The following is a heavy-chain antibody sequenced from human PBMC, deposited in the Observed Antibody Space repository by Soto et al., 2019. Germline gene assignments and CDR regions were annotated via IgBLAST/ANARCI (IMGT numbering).Heavy chain of an antibody. CDR3: ALYSFSRLRFLEWPYYCFDY. Sequence: SETLSLTCTVSGGSISSSSYYWGWIRQPPGKGLEWIGSIYYSGSTYYNPSLKSRVTISVDTSKNQFSLKLSSVTAADKAVYYCALYSFSRLRFLEWPYYCFDYWGQGTLVTVSS. CDR2: IYYSGST. D-gene: IGHD3-3*01. V-gene: IGHV4-39*01. J-gene: IGHJ4*02. CDR1: GGSISSSSYY.